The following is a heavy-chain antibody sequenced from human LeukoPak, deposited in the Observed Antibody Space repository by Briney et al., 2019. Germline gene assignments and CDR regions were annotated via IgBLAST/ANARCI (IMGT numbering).Heavy chain of an antibody. CDR3: ARDGESNWFDP. CDR2: IYYSGST. Sequence: SETLSLTCTVSGGSISSGDYYWSWIRQPPGKGLEWIGYIYYSGSTYYNPSLKSRVTISVGTSKNQFSLKLSSVTAADTAVYYCARDGESNWFDPWGQGTLVTVSS. J-gene: IGHJ5*02. V-gene: IGHV4-30-4*01. CDR1: GGSISSGDYY.